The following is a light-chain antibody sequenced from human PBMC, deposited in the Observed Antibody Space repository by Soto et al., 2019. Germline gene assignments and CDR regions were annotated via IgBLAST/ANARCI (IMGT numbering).Light chain of an antibody. Sequence: DIQMTQSPSTLSASVGDRVTITCRASQSISTWLAWYQQKPGKAPKLLIYKASSLASGVPSRFSGSGSGTEFTLTISSLQPDDFATDYCQQYSSDWAFGEGTKVEIK. CDR2: KAS. CDR1: QSISTW. J-gene: IGKJ1*01. CDR3: QQYSSDWA. V-gene: IGKV1-5*03.